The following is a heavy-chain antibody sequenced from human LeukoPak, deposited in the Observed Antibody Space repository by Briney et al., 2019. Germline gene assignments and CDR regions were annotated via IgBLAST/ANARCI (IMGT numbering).Heavy chain of an antibody. J-gene: IGHJ4*02. D-gene: IGHD6-13*01. V-gene: IGHV1-2*02. Sequence: ASVKVSCKASGYTFPGYYMHWVRQAPGQGREWMGWINPNSGGTNYAQKLQGRVTMTRDTSISTAYMELSRLRSDDTAVYYCARGLYSSRTKPIDYWGQGTLVTVSS. CDR2: INPNSGGT. CDR3: ARGLYSSRTKPIDY. CDR1: GYTFPGYY.